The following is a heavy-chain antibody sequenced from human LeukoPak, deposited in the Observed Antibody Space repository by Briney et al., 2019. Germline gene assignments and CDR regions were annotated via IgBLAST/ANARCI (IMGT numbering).Heavy chain of an antibody. CDR1: GYTFTGYY. J-gene: IGHJ4*02. V-gene: IGHV1-2*02. CDR3: AREGGPYYYGSGLGDY. Sequence: ASVKVSCKASGYTFTGYYMHWVRQAPGQGLEWIGWINPNSGGTNYAQKFQGRVTMTRDTSISTAYMELSRLRSDDTAVYYCAREGGPYYYGSGLGDYWGQGTLVTVSS. CDR2: INPNSGGT. D-gene: IGHD3-10*01.